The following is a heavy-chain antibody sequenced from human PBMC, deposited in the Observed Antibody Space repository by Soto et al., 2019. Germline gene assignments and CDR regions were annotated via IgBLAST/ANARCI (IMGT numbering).Heavy chain of an antibody. CDR2: IIPIFGTA. V-gene: IGHV1-69*12. Sequence: QVQMVQSGAEVKKPGSSVKVSCKASGGTFSSYAISWVRQAPGQGLEWMGGIIPIFGTANYAQKFQGRVTITADESTSRAYMELRRLRSEDTAVYYCARGEGRYGDYESHYYYGMDVWGQGTTVTVSS. CDR1: GGTFSSYA. D-gene: IGHD4-17*01. CDR3: ARGEGRYGDYESHYYYGMDV. J-gene: IGHJ6*02.